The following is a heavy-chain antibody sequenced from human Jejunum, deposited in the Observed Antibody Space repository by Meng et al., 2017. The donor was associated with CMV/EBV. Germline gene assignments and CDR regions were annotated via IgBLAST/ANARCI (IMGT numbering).Heavy chain of an antibody. D-gene: IGHD5-24*01. Sequence: LNTNRVGVAGIRQTPGKALEWLAHIYWNDDKRYRPVLKSRLSITKDTSKNQVVLTMTNMDPVDTATYYCARLEMVLVPPSILIDSWGQGTRVTVSS. CDR2: IYWNDDK. V-gene: IGHV2-5*01. CDR1: LNTNRVG. J-gene: IGHJ4*02. CDR3: ARLEMVLVPPSILIDS.